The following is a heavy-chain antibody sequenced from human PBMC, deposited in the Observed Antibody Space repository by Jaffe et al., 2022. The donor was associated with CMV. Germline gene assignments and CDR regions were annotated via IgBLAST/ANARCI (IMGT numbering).Heavy chain of an antibody. Sequence: QVQLVESGGGVVQPGRSLRLSCAASGFTFSSYGMHWVRQAPGKGLEWVAVIWYDGSNKYYADSVKGRFTISRDNSKNTLYLQMNSLRAEDTAVYYCARDLTVTTGYYYYGMDVWGQGTTVTVSS. J-gene: IGHJ6*02. D-gene: IGHD4-4*01. CDR3: ARDLTVTTGYYYYGMDV. CDR1: GFTFSSYG. CDR2: IWYDGSNK. V-gene: IGHV3-33*01.